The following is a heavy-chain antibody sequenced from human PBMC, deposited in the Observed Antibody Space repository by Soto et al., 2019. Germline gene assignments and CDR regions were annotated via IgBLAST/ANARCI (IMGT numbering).Heavy chain of an antibody. V-gene: IGHV1-69*13. CDR3: ATDLPLVTALDYTYDAFYI. CDR1: GGSFSNYA. Sequence: SEKLSCKASGGSFSNYAISWVRQAPGQGLEWMGVIILPFGTPNYAQTFQGRVTITADESMTTGYMELSGLRSDDPAVYYCATDLPLVTALDYTYDAFYIRPQRTMVTVSS. J-gene: IGHJ3*02. D-gene: IGHD5-18*01. CDR2: IILPFGTP.